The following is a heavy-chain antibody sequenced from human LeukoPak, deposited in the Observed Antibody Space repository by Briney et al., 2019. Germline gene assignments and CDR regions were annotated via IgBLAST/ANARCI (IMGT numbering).Heavy chain of an antibody. J-gene: IGHJ4*02. CDR3: ARDRSGYSYGEPLDH. Sequence: ASVKVSCKASGYTFTGYCMHWVRQAPRQGLEWLGRINPNSGGTNDAQNFQGRVTMTRDTSMNTAYMELSRLRGDDTAVYYCARDRSGYSYGEPLDHWGQGTLVIVSS. D-gene: IGHD5-18*01. CDR1: GYTFTGYC. CDR2: INPNSGGT. V-gene: IGHV1-2*06.